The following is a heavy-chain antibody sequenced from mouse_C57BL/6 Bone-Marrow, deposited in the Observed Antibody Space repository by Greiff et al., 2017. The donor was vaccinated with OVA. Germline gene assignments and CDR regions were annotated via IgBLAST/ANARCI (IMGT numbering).Heavy chain of an antibody. J-gene: IGHJ3*01. CDR2: IYPRSGNT. D-gene: IGHD2-3*01. CDR3: AISWLLRFAY. Sequence: VKLMESGAELARPGASVKLSCKASGYTFTSYGISWVKQRTGQGLEWIGEIYPRSGNTYYNEKFKGKATLTADKSSSTAYMELRSLTSEDSAVYFCAISWLLRFAYWGQGTLVTVSA. CDR1: GYTFTSYG. V-gene: IGHV1-81*01.